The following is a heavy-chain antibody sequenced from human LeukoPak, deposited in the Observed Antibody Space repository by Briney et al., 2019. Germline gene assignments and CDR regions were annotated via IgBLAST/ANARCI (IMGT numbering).Heavy chain of an antibody. CDR1: GYSFTTYW. J-gene: IGHJ4*02. CDR2: IYPGDSDT. Sequence: KCGESLKISCKGSGYSFTTYWIGWVRQMPGKGLEWMGIIYPGDSDTRYSPSFQGQVTFSADKSISTAYLQWSSLKASDTAMYYCGRRGNSGYEYFDYWGQGTLVTVSS. D-gene: IGHD5-12*01. CDR3: GRRGNSGYEYFDY. V-gene: IGHV5-51*01.